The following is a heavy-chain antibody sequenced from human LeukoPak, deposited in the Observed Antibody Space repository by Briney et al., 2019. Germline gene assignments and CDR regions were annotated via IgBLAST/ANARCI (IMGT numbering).Heavy chain of an antibody. CDR1: GFTVSSNY. D-gene: IGHD4-17*01. V-gene: IGHV3-23*01. Sequence: GGSLRLSCAASGFTVSSNYMGWVRQAPGKGLEWVSSISGSGSNTYYADSVKGQFTISRDSSKNTLYLQMNSLRAEDTAVYYCAKSLTVTTRIHSIDPRGQGTLVTVSS. CDR2: ISGSGSNT. J-gene: IGHJ4*02. CDR3: AKSLTVTTRIHSIDP.